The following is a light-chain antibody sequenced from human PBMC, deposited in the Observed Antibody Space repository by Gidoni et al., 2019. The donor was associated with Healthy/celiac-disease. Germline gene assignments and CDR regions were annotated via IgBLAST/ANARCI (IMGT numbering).Light chain of an antibody. CDR1: QSISSW. CDR2: DAS. Sequence: IRMPRSPSPLSASVGDRVTITCRASQSISSWLAWYQQKPGKAPKLLIYDASSLESGVPSRFSGSGSGTEFTLTISSLQPDDFATYYCQQYNSYWTFGQGTKVEIK. V-gene: IGKV1-5*01. J-gene: IGKJ1*01. CDR3: QQYNSYWT.